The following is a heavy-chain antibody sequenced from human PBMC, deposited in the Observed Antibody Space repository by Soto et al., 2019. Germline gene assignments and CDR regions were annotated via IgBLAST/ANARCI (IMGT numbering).Heavy chain of an antibody. J-gene: IGHJ4*02. CDR2: INRDGSEQ. D-gene: IGHD6-13*01. Sequence: GGSLRLSCAATGFTFITYWMSWVRQAPGKGLEWVASINRDGSEQYYMDSVKGRFIISRDNAKNSLYLQMNSLRAEDTAVYYCARGAWYPDYWGQGTLVTVSS. CDR3: ARGAWYPDY. CDR1: GFTFITYW. V-gene: IGHV3-7*01.